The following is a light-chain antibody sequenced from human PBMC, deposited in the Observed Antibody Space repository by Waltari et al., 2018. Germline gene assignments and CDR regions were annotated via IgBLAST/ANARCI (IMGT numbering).Light chain of an antibody. J-gene: IGKJ1*01. V-gene: IGKV1-5*03. CDR2: RAS. Sequence: DIQMTQSPSTLSASVGDRVSITCRASPSIGTYLAWYQQKPGKAPKLLIYRASTLESGVPFRFSGSGSGTEFTLTISSLQPDDFATYYCQQYDSFSPVTFGQGTRVDIK. CDR3: QQYDSFSPVT. CDR1: PSIGTY.